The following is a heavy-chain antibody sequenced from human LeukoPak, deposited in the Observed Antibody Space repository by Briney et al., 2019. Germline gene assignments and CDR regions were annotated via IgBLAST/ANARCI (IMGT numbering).Heavy chain of an antibody. J-gene: IGHJ3*02. CDR1: GGSISITSYY. Sequence: SETLSLTCTVSGGSISITSYYSGWIRQPPGKGLEWIGSMYSSVSTDYNPFLKSRVTISVDTSKNQVSLKLSSVTAADTAVYYCARGPPDCSSTSCYAFDAFDIWGQGTMVTVSS. V-gene: IGHV4-39*07. D-gene: IGHD2-2*01. CDR3: ARGPPDCSSTSCYAFDAFDI. CDR2: MYSSVST.